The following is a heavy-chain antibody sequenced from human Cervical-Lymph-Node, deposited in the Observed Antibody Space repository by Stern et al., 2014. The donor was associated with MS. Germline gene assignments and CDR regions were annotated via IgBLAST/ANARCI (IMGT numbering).Heavy chain of an antibody. CDR2: IIPIFGTA. CDR1: GGSFNGYA. J-gene: IGHJ6*02. V-gene: IGHV1-69*06. Sequence: QVQLVQSGAEVKKPGASVKVSCKASGGSFNGYAISWVRQAPGQGLEWLGGIIPIFGTANYAQKFQGIDAITADRSTSTAYMELTSLRSEDTAVYYCARGETPIPSYGMDVWGQGTTVTVSS. D-gene: IGHD1-26*01. CDR3: ARGETPIPSYGMDV.